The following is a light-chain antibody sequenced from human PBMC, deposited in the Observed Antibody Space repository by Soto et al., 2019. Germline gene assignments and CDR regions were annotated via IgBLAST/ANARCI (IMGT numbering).Light chain of an antibody. CDR3: QQYNNWPAIT. J-gene: IGKJ5*01. Sequence: EIVMTQSPPTLSVSPGERAALSCRASQSIRSNLAWYQQKPAQAPRLLIYGASTRATGITARFSGSGSGTEFALTISSRQAEDFLVYYYQQYNNWPAITFGQGTRLEIK. CDR1: QSIRSN. CDR2: GAS. V-gene: IGKV3D-15*01.